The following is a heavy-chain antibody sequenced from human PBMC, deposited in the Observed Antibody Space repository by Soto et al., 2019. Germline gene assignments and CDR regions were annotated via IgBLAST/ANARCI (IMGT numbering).Heavy chain of an antibody. CDR3: ARTGETGYDWGWFDP. D-gene: IGHD3-9*01. CDR2: LSSDGSNK. V-gene: IGHV3-30*03. Sequence: QVQLVESGGGVVQPGRSQRLSCAASGFPFSAYAMHWVRQAPGRGLEWLAVLSSDGSNKHYADSVKGRFSISRDNYENTVYLQMNSLGTEDTAAYYCARTGETGYDWGWFDPWGQGTLVTVSS. J-gene: IGHJ5*02. CDR1: GFPFSAYA.